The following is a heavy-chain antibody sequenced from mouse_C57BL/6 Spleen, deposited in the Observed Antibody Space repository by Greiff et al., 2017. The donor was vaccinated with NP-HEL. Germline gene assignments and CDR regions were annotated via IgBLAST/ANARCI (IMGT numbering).Heavy chain of an antibody. Sequence: EVQLQQSGPELVKPGASVKISCKASGYTFTDYYMNWVKQSHGKSLEWIGDINPNNGGTSYNQKFKGKATLTVDKSSSTAYMELRSLTSEDSAVYYCARGGLITTVVAPDYWGQGTTLTVSS. J-gene: IGHJ2*01. CDR1: GYTFTDYY. V-gene: IGHV1-26*01. CDR2: INPNNGGT. CDR3: ARGGLITTVVAPDY. D-gene: IGHD1-1*01.